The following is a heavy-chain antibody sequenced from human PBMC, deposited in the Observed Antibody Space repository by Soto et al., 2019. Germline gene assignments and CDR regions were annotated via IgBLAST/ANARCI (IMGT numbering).Heavy chain of an antibody. CDR3: ARGREVATNDSPHDGTDTNVDPCYGADV. V-gene: IGHV1-69*01. J-gene: IGHJ6*02. CDR2: NIPIFSLT. D-gene: IGHD2-8*01. CDR1: GGTFSNYA. Sequence: QVQLVQSGAELKKPGSSVKVSCKASGGTFSNYAISRVRQAPGQGLEWMGGNIPIFSLTKYAQKLQGRVTITADESRTTVDMELSSLRSEDTAVYYWARGREVATNDSPHDGTDTNVDPCYGADVWGQGTTVTVSS.